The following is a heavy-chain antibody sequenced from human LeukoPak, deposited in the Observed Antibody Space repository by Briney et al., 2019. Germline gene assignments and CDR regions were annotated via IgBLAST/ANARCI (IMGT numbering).Heavy chain of an antibody. CDR2: IKQDGSEK. CDR1: GFTFSSYA. Sequence: GGSLRLSCAASGFTFSSYAMHWVRQAPGKGLEWVANIKQDGSEKYYVDSVKGRFTISRDNAKNSLYLQMNSLRAEDTAVYYCASMGQWLHWYFDLWGRGTLVTVSS. D-gene: IGHD6-19*01. V-gene: IGHV3-7*01. CDR3: ASMGQWLHWYFDL. J-gene: IGHJ2*01.